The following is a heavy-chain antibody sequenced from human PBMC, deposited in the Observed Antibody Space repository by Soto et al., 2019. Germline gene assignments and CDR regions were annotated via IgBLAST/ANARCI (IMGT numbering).Heavy chain of an antibody. Sequence: GGSLRLSCAASAFTFSKYTMSWVRQAPGKGLDWVSVISGSGGYTYYSDSVKGRFTISRDNYKNTLYLQMNSLRAEDTAVYYCAKGLGGSSAWSSLDHWGQGTLVTVSS. J-gene: IGHJ4*02. CDR3: AKGLGGSSAWSSLDH. D-gene: IGHD6-19*01. CDR2: ISGSGGYT. CDR1: AFTFSKYT. V-gene: IGHV3-23*01.